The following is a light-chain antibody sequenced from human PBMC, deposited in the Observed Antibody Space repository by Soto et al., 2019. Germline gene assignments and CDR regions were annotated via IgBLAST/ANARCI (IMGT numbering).Light chain of an antibody. CDR2: SNN. CDR3: ATWDGSLNGVI. J-gene: IGLJ2*01. V-gene: IGLV1-44*01. CDR1: SSNIGSNA. Sequence: QSVLTQPPSASGTPEQRVTISCSGSSSNIGSNAVDWYQQLPGTAPKLLISSNNQRPSGVPDRFSGSKSGTSASLAISGLQSEDEADYYCATWDGSLNGVIFGGGTKLTVL.